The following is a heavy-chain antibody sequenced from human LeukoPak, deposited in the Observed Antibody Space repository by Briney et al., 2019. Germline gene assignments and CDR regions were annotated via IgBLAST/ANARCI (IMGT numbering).Heavy chain of an antibody. J-gene: IGHJ4*02. Sequence: GGSLRLSCAASGFTFRSYGMHWVRQAPGKGLEWVAVIWYDGSNKYYADSVKGRFTISRDNSKNTLYLQMNSMRAEDTAVYYCARTPYDSSAYFDYWGQGTLVTVSS. V-gene: IGHV3-33*01. CDR3: ARTPYDSSAYFDY. D-gene: IGHD3-22*01. CDR2: IWYDGSNK. CDR1: GFTFRSYG.